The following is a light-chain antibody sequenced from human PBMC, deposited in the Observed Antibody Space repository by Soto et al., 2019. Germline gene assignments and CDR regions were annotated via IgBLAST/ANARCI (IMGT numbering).Light chain of an antibody. CDR1: QGVTTN. V-gene: IGKV3-15*01. Sequence: VTLSCRAGQGVTTNFAWYQQKSGQSPRLLIYDVSTRATGVPARFSGTGSETDFTLTISVLQSEDSAVYFCQQYNNWPFSFGQGTRLEIK. CDR2: DVS. CDR3: QQYNNWPFS. J-gene: IGKJ5*01.